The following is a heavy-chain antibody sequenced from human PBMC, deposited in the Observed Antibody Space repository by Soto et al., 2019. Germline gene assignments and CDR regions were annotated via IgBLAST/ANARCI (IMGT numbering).Heavy chain of an antibody. Sequence: GGSLRLSCGASGFTFDDYAMHWVRQVPGRGLEWVSGINAKSGRIGYADSVKGRFALSRDNAKNFLHLQMNSLRAEDTAFYYCVKDESINWYSGHFRHWGQGTLVTVSS. CDR2: INAKSGRI. V-gene: IGHV3-9*01. J-gene: IGHJ1*01. CDR1: GFTFDDYA. D-gene: IGHD6-13*01. CDR3: VKDESINWYSGHFRH.